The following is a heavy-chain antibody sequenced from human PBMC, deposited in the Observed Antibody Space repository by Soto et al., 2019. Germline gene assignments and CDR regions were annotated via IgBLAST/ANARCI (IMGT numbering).Heavy chain of an antibody. CDR1: GGTNSGYS. CDR3: TRDGDGRMTTNPYYYYGMDV. D-gene: IGHD2-21*02. Sequence: SETLPLTCTPSGGTNSGYSWSWIRQPPGKGLEWLGNVYYSGGAKYNPSVKRRVSISVDTSKNQFSLNLSSVTAADTAVYYCTRDGDGRMTTNPYYYYGMDVWGPGITVTVSS. J-gene: IGHJ6*02. CDR2: VYYSGGA. V-gene: IGHV4-59*01.